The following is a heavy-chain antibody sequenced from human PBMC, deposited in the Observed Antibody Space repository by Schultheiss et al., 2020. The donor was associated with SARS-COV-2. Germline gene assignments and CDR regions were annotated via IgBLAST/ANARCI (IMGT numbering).Heavy chain of an antibody. V-gene: IGHV4-4*07. CDR1: GGSISSYY. CDR3: ARGQTGHMPFDY. D-gene: IGHD7-27*01. CDR2: IYTSGST. Sequence: GSLRLSCTVSGGSISSYYWSWIRQPAGKGLEWIGRIYTSGSTNYNPSLKSRVTISVDTSKNQFSLKLSSVTAADTAVYYCARGQTGHMPFDYWGQGTLVTVSS. J-gene: IGHJ4*02.